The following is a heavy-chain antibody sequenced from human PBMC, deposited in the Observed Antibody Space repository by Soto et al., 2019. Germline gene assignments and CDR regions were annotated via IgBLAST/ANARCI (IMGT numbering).Heavy chain of an antibody. CDR1: GYTFINHG. V-gene: IGHV1-18*04. Sequence: QVQLVQSGGEVKKPGASVKVSCKASGYTFINHGISWVRQAPGQGLEWMGWISGHNGKTNYAQQFQGRVTMTTDTSTSTAFMELRSLRSDDTAVYYCARDSYTLAYFFDYCGQGTLVSVSS. D-gene: IGHD4-4*01. CDR2: ISGHNGKT. CDR3: ARDSYTLAYFFDY. J-gene: IGHJ4*02.